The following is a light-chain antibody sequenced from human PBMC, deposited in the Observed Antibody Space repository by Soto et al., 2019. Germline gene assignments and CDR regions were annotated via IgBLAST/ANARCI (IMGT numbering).Light chain of an antibody. CDR2: GAS. Sequence: EIIWRQSRETLAVSPVEGATLSCRASQSVSSNLAWSQQKPGQPPRLLIYGASTRATGIPARFRASGAGPECTAASTSLQSDASAVSCCQPNNKSPPFGGGTKVDIK. J-gene: IGKJ4*01. CDR3: QPNNKSPP. V-gene: IGKV3-15*01. CDR1: QSVSSN.